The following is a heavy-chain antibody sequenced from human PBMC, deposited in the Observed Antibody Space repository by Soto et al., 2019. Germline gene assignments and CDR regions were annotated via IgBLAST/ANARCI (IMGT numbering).Heavy chain of an antibody. CDR3: ARGGIAAAGRRNNWFDP. CDR1: GGSISSGGYS. J-gene: IGHJ5*02. CDR2: IYHSGST. Sequence: LSLTFAVSGGSISSGGYSWSWIRQPPGKGLEWIGYIYHSGSTYYNPSLKSRVTISVDRSKNQFSLKLSSVTAADTAVYYCARGGIAAAGRRNNWFDPWGQGTLVTVSS. V-gene: IGHV4-30-2*01. D-gene: IGHD6-13*01.